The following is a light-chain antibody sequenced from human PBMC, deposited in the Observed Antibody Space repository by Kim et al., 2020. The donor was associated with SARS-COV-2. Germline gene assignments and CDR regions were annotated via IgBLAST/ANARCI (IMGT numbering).Light chain of an antibody. CDR1: KLGDKY. CDR3: QAWDSSTYWV. CDR2: QDS. Sequence: SYELTQPPSVSVSPVQTASITCSGDKLGDKYACWYQQKPGQSPVLVIYQDSKRPSGIPERFSGSNSGNTATLTISGTQAMDEADYYCQAWDSSTYWVFGGGTQLTVL. J-gene: IGLJ3*02. V-gene: IGLV3-1*01.